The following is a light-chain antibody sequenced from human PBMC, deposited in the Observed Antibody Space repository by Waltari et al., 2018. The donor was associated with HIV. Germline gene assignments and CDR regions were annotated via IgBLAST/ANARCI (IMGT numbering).Light chain of an antibody. CDR3: CSYAGTYV. CDR1: SSDIGTYNY. CDR2: DVS. J-gene: IGLJ1*01. V-gene: IGLV2-11*01. Sequence: QSALTQPRSVSGSPGQSVTISCTGTSSDIGTYNYVSWYQQHPANAPKLMIYDVSQRPSGVPERFSGSKSGNTASLTISGLQAEDEADYYCCSYAGTYVFGTGTKVTVL.